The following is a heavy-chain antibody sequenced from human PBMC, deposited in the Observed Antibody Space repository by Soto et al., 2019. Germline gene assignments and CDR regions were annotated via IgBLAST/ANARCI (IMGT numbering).Heavy chain of an antibody. D-gene: IGHD2-8*02. V-gene: IGHV1-8*01. CDR2: MNPNSGNT. CDR3: ARATGGDYIDY. Sequence: QVQLVQSGAEVKKPGASVKVSCKASGYTFTSDDINWVRQATGQGLDWMGWMNPNSGNTGHAQKFQGRVTMTRDTSISTAYMELSSLRSDDTAVYYCARATGGDYIDYWGQGTLVTVSS. CDR1: GYTFTSDD. J-gene: IGHJ4*02.